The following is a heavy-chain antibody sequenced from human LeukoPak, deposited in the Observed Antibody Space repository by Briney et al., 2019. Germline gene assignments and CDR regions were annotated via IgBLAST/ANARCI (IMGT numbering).Heavy chain of an antibody. V-gene: IGHV4-4*07. Sequence: SETLSLTCSVSGGSIGNYYWGWLRQPAGKGLEWIGRIYTGGSTSHNPSLKPRVTMSVDTSRNQFFLKLTSVTAADTAVYYCARGSSCYDMPDYWGHGTMVIVSS. J-gene: IGHJ4*01. CDR1: GGSIGNYY. D-gene: IGHD6-13*01. CDR3: ARGSSCYDMPDY. CDR2: IYTGGST.